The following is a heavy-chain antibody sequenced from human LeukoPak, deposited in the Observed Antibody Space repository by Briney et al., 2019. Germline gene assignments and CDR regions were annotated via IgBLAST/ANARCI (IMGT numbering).Heavy chain of an antibody. CDR3: AREHYYDSSGYSGGGMDV. D-gene: IGHD3-22*01. Sequence: GGSLRLSCAASGFTFSSYAMHWVRQAPGKGLEWVAVISYDGSNKYYADSVKGRFTISRDNSKNTLYLQMNSLRAEDTAVYYCAREHYYDSSGYSGGGMDVWGQGTTVTVSS. V-gene: IGHV3-30-3*01. J-gene: IGHJ6*02. CDR2: ISYDGSNK. CDR1: GFTFSSYA.